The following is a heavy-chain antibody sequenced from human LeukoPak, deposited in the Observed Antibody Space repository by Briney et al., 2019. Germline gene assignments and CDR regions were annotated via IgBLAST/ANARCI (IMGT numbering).Heavy chain of an antibody. CDR3: AKDMGDGYNSFDY. CDR1: GFTLDDFA. V-gene: IGHV3-43*02. J-gene: IGHJ4*02. Sequence: GGSLRLSCAASGFTLDDFAMQWGCQAPGEGLEWVSLISGVGGSTYYADSVKGRFTISRDNSKNSLYLQMNSLRTEDTALYYCAKDMGDGYNSFDYWGQGTLVTVSS. CDR2: ISGVGGST. D-gene: IGHD5-24*01.